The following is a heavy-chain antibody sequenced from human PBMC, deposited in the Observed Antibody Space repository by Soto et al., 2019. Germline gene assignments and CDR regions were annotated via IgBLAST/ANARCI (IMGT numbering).Heavy chain of an antibody. D-gene: IGHD3-10*01. V-gene: IGHV4-39*01. CDR1: GGSINTSSYY. CDR3: ARRGDRKRSASGSVSLRYMYGMDV. Sequence: SETLSLTCTVSGGSINTSSYYWAWIRQPPGRGLEWIGSFYYSGNIYYNPSLKSRLSISVDTSKNQVSLRLTSVTAADSAVYYCARRGDRKRSASGSVSLRYMYGMDVWGQGITVTESS. J-gene: IGHJ6*02. CDR2: FYYSGNI.